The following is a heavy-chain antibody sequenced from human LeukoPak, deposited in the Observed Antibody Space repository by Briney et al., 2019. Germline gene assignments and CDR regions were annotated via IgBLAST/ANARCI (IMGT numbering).Heavy chain of an antibody. J-gene: IGHJ6*03. Sequence: GGSLRLFCAASGFTFHDYAMHWVRQAPGKGLEWVSGISWNSGSIGYADSVKGRFTISRDNAKKYMYLQMNSLRAEDMAVHYSAKDVGGNYNCYRDVWGKGSTINVS. CDR1: GFTFHDYA. D-gene: IGHD4-23*01. CDR2: ISWNSGSI. CDR3: AKDVGGNYNCYRDV. V-gene: IGHV3-9*03.